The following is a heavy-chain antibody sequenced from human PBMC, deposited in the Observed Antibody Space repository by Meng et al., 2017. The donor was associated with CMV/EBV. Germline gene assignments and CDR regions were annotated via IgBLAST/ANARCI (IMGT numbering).Heavy chain of an antibody. D-gene: IGHD2-2*01. CDR2: ISSSSSYI. V-gene: IGHV3-21*04. CDR3: AREDVVVPAANETFYYYGMDV. Sequence: SCAASGFTFSSYSMNWVRQAPGKGLEWVSSISSSSSYIYYADSVKGRFTISRDNAKNSLYLQMNSLRAEDTALYYCAREDVVVPAANETFYYYGMDVWGQGTTVTVSS. J-gene: IGHJ6*02. CDR1: GFTFSSYS.